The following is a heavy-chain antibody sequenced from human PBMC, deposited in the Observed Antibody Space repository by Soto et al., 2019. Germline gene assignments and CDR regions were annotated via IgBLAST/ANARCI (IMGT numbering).Heavy chain of an antibody. CDR2: ISPYNGKT. CDR3: ARADYGDTKIYSFDH. D-gene: IGHD4-17*01. V-gene: IGHV1-18*01. Sequence: QVQLVQSGAEVTQPGASVKVSCKTSGYTFTEYGISWFRQAPGQGLEWMGWISPYNGKTNYIQEFQNRATITTDTTSTKVYSDLRTLKSDDTAIYFCARADYGDTKIYSFDHWGQGTLVTVSS. CDR1: GYTFTEYG. J-gene: IGHJ4*02.